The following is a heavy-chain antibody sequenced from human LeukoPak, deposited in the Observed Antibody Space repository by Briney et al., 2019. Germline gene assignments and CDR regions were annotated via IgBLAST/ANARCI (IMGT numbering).Heavy chain of an antibody. V-gene: IGHV4-59*12. CDR2: IYYSGST. CDR3: ARAGYCSGGSCPSYWYFDL. D-gene: IGHD2-15*01. CDR1: GXSISSYY. J-gene: IGHJ2*01. Sequence: SETLSLTCTVSGXSISSYYGSWIRQPPGKGLEWIGYIYYSGSTYYNPTLKSRVTISVDTSKNQFSLKLSSVTAADTAVYYCARAGYCSGGSCPSYWYFDLWGRGTLVTVSS.